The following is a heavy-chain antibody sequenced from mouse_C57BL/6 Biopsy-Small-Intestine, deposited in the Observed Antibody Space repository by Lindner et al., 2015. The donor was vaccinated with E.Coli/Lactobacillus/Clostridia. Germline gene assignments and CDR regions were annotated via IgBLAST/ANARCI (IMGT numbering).Heavy chain of an antibody. CDR3: ARNGNYFDY. CDR2: INPYNGGT. V-gene: IGHV1-19*01. CDR1: GYTFTDYY. Sequence: VQLQESGPVLVKPGASVKMSCKASGYTFTDYYMNWVKQSHGKSLEWIGVINPYNGGTSYNQKFKGKATLTVDQSSSTAYMQLNSLTSEDSAVYYCARNGNYFDYWGQGTTLTVSS. D-gene: IGHD2-1*01. J-gene: IGHJ2*01.